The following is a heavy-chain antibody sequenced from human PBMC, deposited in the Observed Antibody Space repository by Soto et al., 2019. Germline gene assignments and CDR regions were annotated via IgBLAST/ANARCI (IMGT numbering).Heavy chain of an antibody. CDR3: ARLFDTSGWYDY. D-gene: IGHD6-19*01. V-gene: IGHV5-51*01. Sequence: GESLKISCKGSGYSFTSYWIGWVRQMPGKGLERMGIIYPGDSDTRYSPSFQGQVTISADKSITTTYLQWSSLKASDTAIYYCARLFDTSGWYDYWGQGTLVTVSS. J-gene: IGHJ4*02. CDR1: GYSFTSYW. CDR2: IYPGDSDT.